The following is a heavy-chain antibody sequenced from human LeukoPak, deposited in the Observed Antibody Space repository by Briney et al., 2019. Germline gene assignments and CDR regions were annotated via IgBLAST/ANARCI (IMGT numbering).Heavy chain of an antibody. J-gene: IGHJ6*03. D-gene: IGHD6-19*01. CDR2: IYTSGST. CDR1: GGSISSYY. Sequence: SETLSLTCTVSGGSISSYYWSWIRQPPGKGLEWIGYIYTSGSTNYNPSLKSRVTISVDTSKNQFSLKLSSVTAADTAVYYCARECSSGWSFYYYYYMDDWGKGTTVTVSS. V-gene: IGHV4-59*01. CDR3: ARECSSGWSFYYYYYMDD.